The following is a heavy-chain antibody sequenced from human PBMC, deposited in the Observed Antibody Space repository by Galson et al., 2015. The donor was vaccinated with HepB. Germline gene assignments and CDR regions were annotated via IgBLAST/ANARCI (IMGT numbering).Heavy chain of an antibody. CDR1: GYTFSSYG. D-gene: IGHD1-1*01. CDR2: ISGYNGNT. Sequence: SVKVSCKASGYTFSSYGISWVRQAPGQGLEWMGWISGYNGNTNYAQKFQGRVTLTTDTSTNTAYMELRTLRSDDTAVYFCMRAGYRSYKPYYFDFWGRGTLVTVSS. CDR3: MRAGYRSYKPYYFDF. V-gene: IGHV1-18*04. J-gene: IGHJ4*02.